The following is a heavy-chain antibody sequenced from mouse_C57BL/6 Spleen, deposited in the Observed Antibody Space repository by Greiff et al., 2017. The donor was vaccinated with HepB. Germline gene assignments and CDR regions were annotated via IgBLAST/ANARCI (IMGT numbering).Heavy chain of an antibody. J-gene: IGHJ2*01. CDR2: TNPTNGRT. D-gene: IGHD1-1*01. V-gene: IGHV1S81*02. CDR3: ARHKKIVDTYFDY. Sequence: VQLQQSGAELVKAGASVKMSCKASGYTFTSYWMHWVKQRLGQGLEWFAETNPTNGRTYYNEKFKSKATLTVDKSSSTAYMLLSGPTFEDSAVYYCARHKKIVDTYFDYWGQGTTLTVSS. CDR1: GYTFTSYW.